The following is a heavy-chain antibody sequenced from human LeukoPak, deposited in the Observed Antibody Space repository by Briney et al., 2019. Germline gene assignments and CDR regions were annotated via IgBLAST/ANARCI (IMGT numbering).Heavy chain of an antibody. V-gene: IGHV3-48*04. CDR1: GFTFSNYW. J-gene: IGHJ4*02. D-gene: IGHD1-26*01. CDR2: ISSGGSTI. CDR3: AGTKRYSGSSFDY. Sequence: GGSLRLSCAASGFTFSNYWMNWVRQAPEKGLEWVSYISSGGSTIYYADSVKGRFTISRDNAKNSLYLQMNSLRAEDTAVYYCAGTKRYSGSSFDYWGQGTLVTVSS.